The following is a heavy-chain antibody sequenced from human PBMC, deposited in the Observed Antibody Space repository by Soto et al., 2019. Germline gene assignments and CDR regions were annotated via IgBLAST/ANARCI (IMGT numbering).Heavy chain of an antibody. D-gene: IGHD4-17*01. V-gene: IGHV3-74*01. CDR3: ERGLYGGDGHAF. CDR2: IKGDEITP. J-gene: IGHJ4*02. CDR1: GVTFSSCC. Sequence: GESLRLSCAASGVTFSSCCIHWVRLAPGKGLVGATRIKGDEITPNYEDAVKGRFTISRDNDKNTVFLQMHSLRDEDTALYYCERGLYGGDGHAFWGQGILVPGSS.